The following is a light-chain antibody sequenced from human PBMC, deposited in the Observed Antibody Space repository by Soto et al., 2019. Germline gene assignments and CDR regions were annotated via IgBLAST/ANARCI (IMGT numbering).Light chain of an antibody. V-gene: IGLV2-14*01. CDR2: EVS. CDR1: SSDVGAYNY. CDR3: SSFTTITTWV. Sequence: QSALTQPASVSGSPGQSITISCTGTSSDVGAYNYVSWYQQHPGRAPKLMIYEVSYRPSGVSNRFSGSKSGNTASLTISGLQAEDDADYYCSSFTTITTWVFGGGTKVTVL. J-gene: IGLJ3*02.